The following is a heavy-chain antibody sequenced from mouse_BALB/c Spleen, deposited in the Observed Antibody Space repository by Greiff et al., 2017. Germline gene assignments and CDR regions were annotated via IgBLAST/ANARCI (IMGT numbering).Heavy chain of an antibody. J-gene: IGHJ1*01. CDR2: ISSGGSYT. CDR1: GFTFSSYA. Sequence: DVMLVESGGGLVKPGGSLKLSCAASGFTFSSYAMSWVRQSPEKRLEWVAEISSGGSYTYYPDTVTGRFTISRDNAKNTLYLEMSSLRSEDTAMYYCARYYGNYVGYWYFDVWGAGTTVTVSS. V-gene: IGHV5-9-4*01. CDR3: ARYYGNYVGYWYFDV. D-gene: IGHD2-1*01.